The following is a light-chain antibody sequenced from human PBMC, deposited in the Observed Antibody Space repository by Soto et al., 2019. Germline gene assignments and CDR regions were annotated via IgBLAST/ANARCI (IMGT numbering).Light chain of an antibody. J-gene: IGLJ1*01. CDR2: DDN. CDR3: GSWDSSLSASV. Sequence: QSVLTQPPSASGTPGQRVSISCSGSISNIGSNPVYWHQQLPGTAPKLLIYDDNKRRSGIPDRFSGSKSGTSATLGITGFQTGDEADYYCGSWDSSLSASVFGTGPKVPVL. V-gene: IGLV1-51*01. CDR1: ISNIGSNP.